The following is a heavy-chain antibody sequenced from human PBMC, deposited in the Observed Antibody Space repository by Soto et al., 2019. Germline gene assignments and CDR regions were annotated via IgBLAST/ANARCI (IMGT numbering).Heavy chain of an antibody. D-gene: IGHD2-15*01. CDR1: GGTFSSYA. V-gene: IGHV1-69*01. J-gene: IGHJ5*02. Sequence: QVQLVQSGAEVKKPGSSVKVSCKASGGTFSSYAISWVRQAPGQGLEWMGGIIPIFGTANYAQKFQGRVTITADESTSTASMELSSLRSEDTAVYYCAMGLYCSGGSCYGWFDPWGQGTLVTVSS. CDR3: AMGLYCSGGSCYGWFDP. CDR2: IIPIFGTA.